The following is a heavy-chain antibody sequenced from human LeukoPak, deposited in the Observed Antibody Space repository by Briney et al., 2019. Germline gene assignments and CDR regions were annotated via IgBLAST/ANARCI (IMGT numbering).Heavy chain of an antibody. Sequence: GGSLRLSCAASGFTFSSYSMNWVRQAPGKGLEWVSYISSSSSTIYYADSVKGRSTISRDNAKNSLYLQMNSLRAEDTAVYYCARDWAYYYDSSGYLGERALDYWGQGTLVTVSS. CDR3: ARDWAYYYDSSGYLGERALDY. CDR1: GFTFSSYS. J-gene: IGHJ4*02. D-gene: IGHD3-22*01. V-gene: IGHV3-48*01. CDR2: ISSSSSTI.